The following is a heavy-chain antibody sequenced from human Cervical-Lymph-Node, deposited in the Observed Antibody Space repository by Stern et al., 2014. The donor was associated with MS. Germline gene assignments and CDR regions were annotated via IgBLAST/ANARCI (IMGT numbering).Heavy chain of an antibody. CDR3: ASPVTLTVGAMDV. CDR1: GGTFSTYP. CDR2: IIPVFGTA. D-gene: IGHD4-17*01. J-gene: IGHJ6*02. V-gene: IGHV1-69*12. Sequence: QVQLVQSGAEVKKPGSSVKVSCKASGGTFSTYPIIWVRQAPGHGLEWMGGIIPVFGTANYAQKFQGRVTITAADSSSTAYMELSSLRSEDTAVYYCASPVTLTVGAMDVWGQGTTITVSS.